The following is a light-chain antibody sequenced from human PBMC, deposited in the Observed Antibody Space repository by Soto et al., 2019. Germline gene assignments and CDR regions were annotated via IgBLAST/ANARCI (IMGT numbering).Light chain of an antibody. CDR1: QSISSW. CDR3: QQYNSYSPWT. J-gene: IGKJ1*01. Sequence: DIQMIQSPSTLSASVGDRVTSTCRASQSISSWLAWYQQKPGKAPKLLIYDASSLESGVPSRFSGSGSGTEVSLTSSSLQPDDFATYYCQQYNSYSPWTYGRGTKVDIK. V-gene: IGKV1-5*01. CDR2: DAS.